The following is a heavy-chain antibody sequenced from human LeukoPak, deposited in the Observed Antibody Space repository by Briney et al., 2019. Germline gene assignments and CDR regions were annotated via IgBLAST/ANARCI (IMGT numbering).Heavy chain of an antibody. CDR1: GFTFSSYG. CDR2: ISGSGFSI. Sequence: GGSLRLSCAGAGFTFSSYGMSWVRQTPGKGLEWVSAISGSGFSIYYADSVKGRFTISRDNSKNTLYLQMNSLRAEDTAVYYCARDPLLRYSSTWNYFDYWGQGTLVTVSS. CDR3: ARDPLLRYSSTWNYFDY. V-gene: IGHV3-23*01. J-gene: IGHJ4*02. D-gene: IGHD6-13*01.